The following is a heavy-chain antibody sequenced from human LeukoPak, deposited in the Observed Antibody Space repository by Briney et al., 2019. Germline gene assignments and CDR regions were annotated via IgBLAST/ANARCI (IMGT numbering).Heavy chain of an antibody. V-gene: IGHV3-30*02. CDR1: GFTFSSYG. CDR3: ARQSGDIVVVPAAISWFDP. D-gene: IGHD2-2*02. Sequence: PGGSLRLSCAASGFTFSSYGMHWVRQAPGKGLEWVAFIRYDGSNKYYADSVKGRFTISRDNAKNSLYLQMNSLRAEDTAVYYCARQSGDIVVVPAAISWFDPWGQGTLVTASS. J-gene: IGHJ5*02. CDR2: IRYDGSNK.